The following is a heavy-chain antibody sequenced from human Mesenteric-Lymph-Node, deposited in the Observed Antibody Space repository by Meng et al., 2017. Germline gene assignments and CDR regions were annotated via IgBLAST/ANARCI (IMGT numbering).Heavy chain of an antibody. D-gene: IGHD5/OR15-5a*01. J-gene: IGHJ4*02. CDR1: GYSFTSYW. CDR2: IYPGDSDT. V-gene: IGHV5-51*01. CDR3: ARPPSHDLRGGYFDY. Sequence: KVSCKGSGYSFTSYWIGWVRQMPGKGLEWMGIIYPGDSDTRYSPSFQGQVTISADKSISTAYRQWSSLKASDTAMYYCARPPSHDLRGGYFDYWGQGTLVTVSS.